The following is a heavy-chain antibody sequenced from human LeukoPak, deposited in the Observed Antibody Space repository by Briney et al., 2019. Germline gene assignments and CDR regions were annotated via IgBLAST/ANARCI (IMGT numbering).Heavy chain of an antibody. Sequence: GASVKLSCKASGHTFTSYAMHWVRQAPGQRLEWMGWINAGNGNTKYSQKFQGRVTITRDTSASTAYMELSSLRSEDTAVYYCARDRGGDYDFDYWGQGTLVTVSS. CDR3: ARDRGGDYDFDY. D-gene: IGHD4-17*01. V-gene: IGHV1-3*01. J-gene: IGHJ4*02. CDR2: INAGNGNT. CDR1: GHTFTSYA.